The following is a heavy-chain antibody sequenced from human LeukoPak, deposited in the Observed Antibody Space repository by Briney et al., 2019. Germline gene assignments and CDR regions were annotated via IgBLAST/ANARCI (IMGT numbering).Heavy chain of an antibody. D-gene: IGHD1-26*01. Sequence: GSLRLSCVGSGFTFSNYLMNWARQAPGKGLEWVSFISSTGGTIYYADAVKGRFTISRDNVKNSLYLQMNSLRAEDTAVYYCVRRYSGSYFDYWGQGTLVTVSS. CDR2: ISSTGGTI. CDR1: GFTFSNYL. J-gene: IGHJ4*02. CDR3: VRRYSGSYFDY. V-gene: IGHV3-48*01.